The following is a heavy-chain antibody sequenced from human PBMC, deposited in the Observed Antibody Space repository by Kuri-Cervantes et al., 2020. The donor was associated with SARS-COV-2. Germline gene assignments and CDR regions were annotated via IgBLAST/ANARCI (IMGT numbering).Heavy chain of an antibody. J-gene: IGHJ4*02. CDR3: AKDRQNYGFWSGLDY. CDR2: ISFDGSNK. Sequence: GESLKISCTASGFNFSTTDMHWVRQAPGKGLEWVALISFDGSNKYYADSVKGRFTTSRDNSKNTLYLQMNSLRTEDTAVYYCAKDRQNYGFWSGLDYWGQGTLVTVSS. D-gene: IGHD3-3*01. V-gene: IGHV3-30*18. CDR1: GFNFSTTD.